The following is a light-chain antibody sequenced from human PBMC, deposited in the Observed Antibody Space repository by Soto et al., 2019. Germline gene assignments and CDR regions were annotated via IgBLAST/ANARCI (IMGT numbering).Light chain of an antibody. CDR3: LQYNSLGT. V-gene: IGKV1-5*03. J-gene: IGKJ1*01. CDR2: KAS. CDR1: QSISSW. Sequence: DIQMTQSPSTLSATVADRVTITCRASQSISSWLAWYQQKPGKAPKLLIYKASSLESVVPSRFSGSGSGTEFTLTISSLQPDDFATYYCLQYNSLGTFGQGTKVEIK.